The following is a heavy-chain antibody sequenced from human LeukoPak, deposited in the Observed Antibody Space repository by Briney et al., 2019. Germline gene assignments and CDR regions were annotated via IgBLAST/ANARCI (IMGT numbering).Heavy chain of an antibody. Sequence: PSETLSLTCTVSGGSISSYYWSWIRQPAGKGLEWIGRIYTSGSTNYNPSLKSRVTMSVDTSKNQFSLKLSSVTAADTAVYYCARELAVAGSYYFDYRGQGTLVTVSS. V-gene: IGHV4-4*07. D-gene: IGHD6-19*01. J-gene: IGHJ4*02. CDR1: GGSISSYY. CDR3: ARELAVAGSYYFDY. CDR2: IYTSGST.